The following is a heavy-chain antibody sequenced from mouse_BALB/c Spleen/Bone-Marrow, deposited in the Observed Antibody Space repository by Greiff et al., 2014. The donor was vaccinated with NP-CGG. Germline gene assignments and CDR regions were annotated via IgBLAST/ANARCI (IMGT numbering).Heavy chain of an antibody. CDR1: GFNIKDSY. CDR3: ARNYPFAY. J-gene: IGHJ3*01. D-gene: IGHD2-1*01. Sequence: VHVKQSGAELVKPGASVKLSCTTSGFNIKDSYLHWVKQRPEQGLDWIGRIDPAKGNTNYDPKFQGKATLTADTSSNTAYLQLSSLTSEYTAIYFCARNYPFAYWGQGTLVTVSA. CDR2: IDPAKGNT. V-gene: IGHV14-3*02.